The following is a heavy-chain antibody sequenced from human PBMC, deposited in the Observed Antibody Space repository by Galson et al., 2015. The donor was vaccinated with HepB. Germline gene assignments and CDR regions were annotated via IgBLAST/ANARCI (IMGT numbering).Heavy chain of an antibody. CDR3: ARGGIAAEFSIYYGMDV. CDR1: GDSVSSNSAA. CDR2: TYYRSKWYN. Sequence: CAISGDSVSSNSAAWNWIRQSPSRGLEWLGRTYYRSKWYNDYAVSVKSRITINPDTSKNQFSLQLNSVTPEDTAVYYCARGGIAAEFSIYYGMDVWGQGTTVTVSS. V-gene: IGHV6-1*01. J-gene: IGHJ6*02. D-gene: IGHD6-13*01.